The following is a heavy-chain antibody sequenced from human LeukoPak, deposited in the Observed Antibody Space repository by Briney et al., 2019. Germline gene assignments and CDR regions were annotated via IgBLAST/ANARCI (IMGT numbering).Heavy chain of an antibody. CDR1: GGSFSGYY. Sequence: PSETLSLTCAVYGGSFSGYYWSWVRQPPGKGLEWIGEINHSGSTNYNPSLKSRVTISVDTSKNQFSLKLSSVTAADTAVYYCASHIALYGMDVWAKGPRSPSP. D-gene: IGHD2-21*01. V-gene: IGHV4-34*01. CDR2: INHSGST. CDR3: ASHIALYGMDV. J-gene: IGHJ6*02.